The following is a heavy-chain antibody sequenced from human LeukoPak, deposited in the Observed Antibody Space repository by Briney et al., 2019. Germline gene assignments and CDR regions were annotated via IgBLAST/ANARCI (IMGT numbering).Heavy chain of an antibody. D-gene: IGHD3-10*01. CDR1: GGSISSSSYY. J-gene: IGHJ1*01. V-gene: IGHV4-39*01. Sequence: SETLSLTCTVSGGSISSSSYYWGWIRQPPGKGLEWIGSIYYSGSTYYNPSLKSRVTISVDTSKNQFSLKLSSVTAADTAVYYCARGANTYYYGSGSQGGYFQHWGQGTLVTVSS. CDR2: IYYSGST. CDR3: ARGANTYYYGSGSQGGYFQH.